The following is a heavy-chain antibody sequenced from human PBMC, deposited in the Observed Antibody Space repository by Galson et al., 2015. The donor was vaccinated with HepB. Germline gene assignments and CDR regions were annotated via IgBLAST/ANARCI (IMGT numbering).Heavy chain of an antibody. Sequence: SLRLSCAASGFTFSSYAMYWVRQAPGKGLEWVAVISYDGSNKYYADSVKGRFTISRDNSKNTLYLQMNSLRAEDTAVYYCARPLSLYSSSWSYFDSWGQGTLVTVSS. CDR3: ARPLSLYSSSWSYFDS. J-gene: IGHJ4*02. D-gene: IGHD6-13*01. CDR2: ISYDGSNK. CDR1: GFTFSSYA. V-gene: IGHV3-30*04.